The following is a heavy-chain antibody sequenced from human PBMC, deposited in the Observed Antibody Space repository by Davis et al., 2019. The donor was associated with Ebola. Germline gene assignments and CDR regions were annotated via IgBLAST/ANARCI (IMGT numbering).Heavy chain of an antibody. Sequence: ASVKVSCRASGYTFTSYYMHWVRQAPGQGLEWMGIINPSGGSTSYAQKFQGRVTMTRDTSTSTVYMELSSLRSEDTAVYYCARCRERITIFGSARLYGMDVWGQGTTVTVSS. CDR3: ARCRERITIFGSARLYGMDV. CDR1: GYTFTSYY. V-gene: IGHV1-46*01. D-gene: IGHD3-3*01. J-gene: IGHJ6*02. CDR2: INPSGGST.